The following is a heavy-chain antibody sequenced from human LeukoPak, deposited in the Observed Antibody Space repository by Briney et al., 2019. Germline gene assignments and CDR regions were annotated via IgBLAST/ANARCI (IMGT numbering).Heavy chain of an antibody. Sequence: ASVKVSCKASGYTFTGCYMHWVRQAPGQGLEWMGWINPNSGGTNYAQKFQGRVTMTRDTSISTAYMELSRLRSDDTAVYYCVTLGGYYDSSGYYYGDYWGRGTLVTVSS. D-gene: IGHD3-22*01. J-gene: IGHJ4*02. CDR2: INPNSGGT. CDR3: VTLGGYYDSSGYYYGDY. V-gene: IGHV1-2*02. CDR1: GYTFTGCY.